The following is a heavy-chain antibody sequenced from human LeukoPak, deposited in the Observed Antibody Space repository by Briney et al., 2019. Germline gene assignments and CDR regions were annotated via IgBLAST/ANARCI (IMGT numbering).Heavy chain of an antibody. Sequence: GGSLRLSCAASGFTFSSYAMSWVRQAPGKGLEWVSAISGSGGSTYYADSVKGRFTISRDNSKNTLYLQMNSLRAEDTAVYYCAVLWFGELWSFDYWGQGTLVTVSS. CDR3: AVLWFGELWSFDY. D-gene: IGHD3-10*01. V-gene: IGHV3-23*01. CDR2: ISGSGGST. J-gene: IGHJ4*02. CDR1: GFTFSSYA.